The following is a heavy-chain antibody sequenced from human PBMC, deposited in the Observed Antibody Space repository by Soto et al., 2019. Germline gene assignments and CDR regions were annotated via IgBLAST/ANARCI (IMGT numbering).Heavy chain of an antibody. D-gene: IGHD3-3*01. CDR1: CGSFSGYY. V-gene: IGHV4-34*01. CDR2: INHSGST. J-gene: IGHJ6*02. Sequence: SETLSLTCAFYCGSFSGYYWSWIRQPPGKGLEWIGEINHSGSTNYNPSLKSRVTISVDTSKNQFSLKLSSVTAADTAVYYCARGAVRSIFGVVIIFGMDVWGQGTTVTVSS. CDR3: ARGAVRSIFGVVIIFGMDV.